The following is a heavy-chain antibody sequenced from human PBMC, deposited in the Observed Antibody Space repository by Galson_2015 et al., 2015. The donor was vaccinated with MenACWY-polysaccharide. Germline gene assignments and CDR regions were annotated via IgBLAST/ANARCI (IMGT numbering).Heavy chain of an antibody. J-gene: IGHJ4*02. CDR3: ARPPGYTNGWDAY. D-gene: IGHD5-18*01. CDR2: IIPTLGTS. CDR1: GGTFSNYA. V-gene: IGHV1-69*04. Sequence: SVKVSCKAPGGTFSNYAINWVRQAPGQGLEWMGRIIPTLGTSIYAQKFQGRVNITADKSTGTFFMELSSLRSDDTAVFYCARPPGYTNGWDAYWGQGTLVTVSA.